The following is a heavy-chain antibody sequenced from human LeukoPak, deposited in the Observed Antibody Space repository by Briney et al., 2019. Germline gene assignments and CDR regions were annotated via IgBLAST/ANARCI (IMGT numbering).Heavy chain of an antibody. D-gene: IGHD3-22*01. J-gene: IGHJ4*02. CDR3: ARDRYYS. CDR2: ISYDGSNK. V-gene: IGHV3-30-3*01. Sequence: GRSPRLSCAASGFTFSSYAMHWVRQAPGKGLEWVAVISYDGSNKYYADSVKGRFTISRDNAKNSLYLQMNSLRAEDTAVYYCARDRYYSWGQGTLVTVSS. CDR1: GFTFSSYA.